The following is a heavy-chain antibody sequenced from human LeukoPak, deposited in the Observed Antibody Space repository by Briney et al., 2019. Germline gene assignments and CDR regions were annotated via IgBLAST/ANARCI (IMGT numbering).Heavy chain of an antibody. CDR1: GLTFSGDY. V-gene: IGHV3-11*01. CDR2: ISSSGRTI. J-gene: IGHJ6*03. CDR3: ARVDSSSPGGYYYYYMDV. D-gene: IGHD6-6*01. Sequence: GGSLRLSRAASGLTFSGDYMAWIRQAPGKGLEWVSYISSSGRTIYYADSVKGRFTISRDNAKNSLYLQMNSLRAEDTAVYYCARVDSSSPGGYYYYYMDVWGKGTTVTVSS.